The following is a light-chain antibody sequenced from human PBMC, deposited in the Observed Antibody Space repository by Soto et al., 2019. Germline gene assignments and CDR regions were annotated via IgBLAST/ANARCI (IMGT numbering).Light chain of an antibody. Sequence: QCSPPLPDPVSGFPRQSTTNSCTGTSSTVGGFNVVAWYRQHSGKDPNVVIYEGIKRPAGISNRVSGSNSGSTASRTISRRQAEDEADYYCCSYVGATTYVFGTGTKGTVL. J-gene: IGLJ1*01. V-gene: IGLV2-23*01. CDR1: SSTVGGFNV. CDR3: CSYVGATTYV. CDR2: EGI.